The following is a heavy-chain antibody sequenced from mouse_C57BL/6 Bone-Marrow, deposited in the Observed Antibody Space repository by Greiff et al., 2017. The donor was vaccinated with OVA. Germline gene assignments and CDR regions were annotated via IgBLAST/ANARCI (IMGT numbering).Heavy chain of an antibody. V-gene: IGHV1-82*01. CDR1: GYAFSSSW. CDR2: IYPGDGDT. J-gene: IGHJ2*01. Sequence: VQLQQSGPELVKPGASVKISCKASGYAFSSSWMNWVEQRPGKGLEWIGRIYPGDGDTNYNGKFKGKATLTADKSSSTAYMQLSSLTSEDSAVYFCARGGSPYYWGQGTTLTVSS. D-gene: IGHD1-1*02. CDR3: ARGGSPYY.